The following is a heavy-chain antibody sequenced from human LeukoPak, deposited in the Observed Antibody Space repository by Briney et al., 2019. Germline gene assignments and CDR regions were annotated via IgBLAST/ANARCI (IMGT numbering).Heavy chain of an antibody. V-gene: IGHV3-7*01. J-gene: IGHJ4*02. CDR2: IKQDGSEK. Sequence: GGSLRLSCAASGFTFSSYWMSWVRQAPGKGLEWVANIKQDGSEKYYVDSVKGRFTISRDNAKNSLYLQMNSLRAEDTAVYYCAGLDTQGDSSGWYLATSGFDYWGQGTLVTVSS. CDR3: AGLDTQGDSSGWYLATSGFDY. CDR1: GFTFSSYW. D-gene: IGHD6-19*01.